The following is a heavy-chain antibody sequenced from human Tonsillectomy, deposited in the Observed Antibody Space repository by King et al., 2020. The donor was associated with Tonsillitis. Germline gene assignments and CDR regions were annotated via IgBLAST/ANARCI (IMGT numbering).Heavy chain of an antibody. V-gene: IGHV5-51*01. Sequence: DVQLVESGAEVKKPGESLKISCNVSGYSFSSYWIDWVRQMPGKGLEWMGTIYPGDSDTRYSPSFQGQVTISVDRSISTAYLQWSSLKASDTAMYYCARRREQWEGPIRYWGQGTLVTVSS. D-gene: IGHD1-26*01. CDR1: GYSFSSYW. CDR2: IYPGDSDT. J-gene: IGHJ4*02. CDR3: ARRREQWEGPIRY.